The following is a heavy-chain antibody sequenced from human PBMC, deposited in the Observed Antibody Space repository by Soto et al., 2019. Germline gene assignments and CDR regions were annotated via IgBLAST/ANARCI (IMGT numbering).Heavy chain of an antibody. CDR3: AKGGYYDSSGYPEYFQH. CDR1: GFTFSSYA. Sequence: GGSLRLSCAASGFTFSSYAMSWVRQAPGKGLEWVSAISGSGGSTYYAGSVKGRFTISRDNSKNTLYLQMNSLRAEDTAVCYCAKGGYYDSSGYPEYFQHWGQGTLVTVSS. CDR2: ISGSGGST. V-gene: IGHV3-23*01. J-gene: IGHJ1*01. D-gene: IGHD3-22*01.